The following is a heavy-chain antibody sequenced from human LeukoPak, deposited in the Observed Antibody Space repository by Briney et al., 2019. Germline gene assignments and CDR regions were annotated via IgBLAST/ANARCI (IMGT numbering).Heavy chain of an antibody. CDR1: GYSFTSYW. CDR3: ARRDYSSWSPFHY. CDR2: IYPGDSDT. Sequence: GEPLKISCKGSGYSFTSYWIGWVRQMPGKGLEWMGIIYPGDSDTRYRPSFQGQVTISADKSINTAYLQWSSLKASDTAIYYCARRDYSSWSPFHYWGQGTLVTVSS. J-gene: IGHJ4*02. V-gene: IGHV5-51*01. D-gene: IGHD6-6*01.